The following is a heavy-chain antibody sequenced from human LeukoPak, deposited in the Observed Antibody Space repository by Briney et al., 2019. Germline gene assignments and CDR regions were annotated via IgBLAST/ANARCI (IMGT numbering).Heavy chain of an antibody. Sequence: ASVKVSCKASGYTFTGYYMHWVRQAPGQGLEWMGWINPNSGGTSYAQKFQGRVTMTRDTSISTAYMDLSSLRSDDTAVYYCARGGWVRGVITRNGLDYWGQGTLVTVSS. CDR1: GYTFTGYY. J-gene: IGHJ4*02. CDR2: INPNSGGT. CDR3: ARGGWVRGVITRNGLDY. D-gene: IGHD3-10*01. V-gene: IGHV1-2*02.